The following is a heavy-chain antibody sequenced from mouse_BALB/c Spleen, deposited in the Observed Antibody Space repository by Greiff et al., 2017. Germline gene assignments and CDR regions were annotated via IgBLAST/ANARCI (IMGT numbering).Heavy chain of an antibody. CDR2: ISDGGSYT. J-gene: IGHJ4*01. CDR3: ARVLSYAMDY. V-gene: IGHV5-4*02. CDR1: GFTFSDYY. Sequence: EVKLVESGGGLVKPGGSLKLSCAASGFTFSDYYMYWVRQTPEKRLEWVATISDGGSYTYYPDSVKGRFTISRDNAKNNLYLQMSSLKSEDTAMYYCARVLSYAMDYWGQGTSVTVSS.